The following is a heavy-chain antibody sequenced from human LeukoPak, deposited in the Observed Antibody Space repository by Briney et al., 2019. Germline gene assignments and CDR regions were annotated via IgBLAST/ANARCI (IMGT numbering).Heavy chain of an antibody. CDR2: IRYDGSYK. D-gene: IGHD6-13*01. V-gene: IGHV3-30*02. CDR3: ARDPNFIAAAGLDY. CDR1: GFTFSTYG. Sequence: PGGSLRLSCAASGFTFSTYGMHWVRQAPGMGLEWVTYIRYDGSYKYYADSVKGRFTISRDNSKNTLYLQMNSLRAEDTAVYYCARDPNFIAAAGLDYWGQGTLVTVSS. J-gene: IGHJ4*02.